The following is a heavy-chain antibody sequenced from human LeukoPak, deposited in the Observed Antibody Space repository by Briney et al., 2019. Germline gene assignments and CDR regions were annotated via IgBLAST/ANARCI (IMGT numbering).Heavy chain of an antibody. CDR3: AKDFAPTWYSGCLGY. Sequence: GGSLRLSCAASGFTFSDYGMQWVRQAPGKGLEWVAVISYDGSNKYYADSVKGRFTISRDNSKNTLYLQMNSLRAEDTAVYYCAKDFAPTWYSGCLGYWGQGTLVTVSS. V-gene: IGHV3-30*18. D-gene: IGHD1-26*01. J-gene: IGHJ4*02. CDR2: ISYDGSNK. CDR1: GFTFSDYG.